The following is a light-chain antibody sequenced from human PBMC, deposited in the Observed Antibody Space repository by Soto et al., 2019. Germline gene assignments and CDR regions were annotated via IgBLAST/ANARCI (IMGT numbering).Light chain of an antibody. V-gene: IGLV1-47*01. Sequence: QSVLTQPPSASGTPGQRVTISCSGSSSNIGTNYVYWYQQLPGTAPRLLIYRNNQRPSGVPDRFSGSKSGTSASLAISGLRSEDEAAYYCATWDDSLSGHVVFGGGTKVTVL. CDR1: SSNIGTNY. CDR2: RNN. J-gene: IGLJ2*01. CDR3: ATWDDSLSGHVV.